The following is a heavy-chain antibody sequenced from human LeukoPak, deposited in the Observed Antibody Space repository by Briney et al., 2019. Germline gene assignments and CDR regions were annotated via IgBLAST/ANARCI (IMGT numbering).Heavy chain of an antibody. Sequence: PGGSLRLSCAASGFTFSSYSMNWVRQAPGKGLEWVSSISSSSSYIYYADSVKGRFTISRDNAKKSLYLQMNSLRAEDTAVYYCSRIGYSSGYYYYYWGQGTLVTVSS. D-gene: IGHD3-22*01. V-gene: IGHV3-21*01. CDR3: SRIGYSSGYYYYY. CDR1: GFTFSSYS. CDR2: ISSSSSYI. J-gene: IGHJ4*02.